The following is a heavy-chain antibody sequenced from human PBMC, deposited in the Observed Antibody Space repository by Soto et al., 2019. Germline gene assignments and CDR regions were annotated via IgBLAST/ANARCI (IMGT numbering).Heavy chain of an antibody. J-gene: IGHJ6*04. CDR2: IYYSGST. Sequence: PWETRSLTCSVSGGSISSGGYYWSWIRQHPGKGLEWIGYIYYSGSTYYNPSLKSRVTISVDTSKNQFSLQLNSVTPEDTAVYYCARVRFRVADVWGKGTTVPVSS. CDR1: GGSISSGGYY. D-gene: IGHD3-3*01. CDR3: ARVRFRVADV. V-gene: IGHV4-31*03.